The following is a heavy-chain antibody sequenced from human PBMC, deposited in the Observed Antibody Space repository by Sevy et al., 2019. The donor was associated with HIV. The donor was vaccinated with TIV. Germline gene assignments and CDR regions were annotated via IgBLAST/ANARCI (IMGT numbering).Heavy chain of an antibody. J-gene: IGHJ4*02. Sequence: GGSLRLSCAASGFTFSSYWMSWVRQAPGKGLEWVANIKQDGSEKYYVDSVKGRFTISRDNAKNSRYLQMNSLRAEDTAVYYCARSITMVRGVIKNPYYFDYWGQGTLVTVSS. CDR2: IKQDGSEK. V-gene: IGHV3-7*01. D-gene: IGHD3-10*01. CDR1: GFTFSSYW. CDR3: ARSITMVRGVIKNPYYFDY.